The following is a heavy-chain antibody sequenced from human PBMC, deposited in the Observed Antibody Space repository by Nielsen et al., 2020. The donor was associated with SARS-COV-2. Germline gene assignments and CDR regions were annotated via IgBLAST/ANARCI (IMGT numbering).Heavy chain of an antibody. D-gene: IGHD3-22*01. CDR1: GFTFSSYG. CDR3: ARRHDDYDSSAYVY. V-gene: IGHV3-33*05. CDR2: ISYDGSNK. J-gene: IGHJ4*02. Sequence: GGSLRLSCAASGFTFSSYGMHWVRQAPGKGLEWVAVISYDGSNKYYADSVKGRFTISRDNSKNTLYLQMNSLRAEDTAVYYCARRHDDYDSSAYVYWGQGVLVTVSS.